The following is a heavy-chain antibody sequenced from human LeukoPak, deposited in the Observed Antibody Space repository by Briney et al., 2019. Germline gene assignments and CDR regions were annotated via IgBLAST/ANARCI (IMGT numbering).Heavy chain of an antibody. CDR3: ATLVATTQFDY. J-gene: IGHJ4*02. CDR2: IKQDGSEK. V-gene: IGHV3-7*01. Sequence: PSETLSLTCTVSGGSISSYFWGWIRQPPGKGLEWVANIKQDGSEKYYVDSVKGRFTISRDNAKNSLYLQMNSLRAEDTAVYYCATLVATTQFDYWGQGTLVTVSS. CDR1: GGSISSYF. D-gene: IGHD5-12*01.